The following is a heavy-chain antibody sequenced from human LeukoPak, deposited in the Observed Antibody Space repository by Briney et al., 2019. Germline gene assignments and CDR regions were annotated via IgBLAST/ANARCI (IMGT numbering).Heavy chain of an antibody. CDR1: GGTFSSYA. D-gene: IGHD3-3*01. J-gene: IGHJ4*02. V-gene: IGHV1-69*05. CDR3: ARGRTFSPTYYDIWSGDNYYFDY. CDR2: IIPIFGTA. Sequence: GSSVKVSCKASGGTFSSYAISWVRQAPGQGLEWMGRIIPIFGTANYAQKFQGRVTITTDESTSTAYMELSSLRSEDTAVYYCARGRTFSPTYYDIWSGDNYYFDYWGQGTLFTVSS.